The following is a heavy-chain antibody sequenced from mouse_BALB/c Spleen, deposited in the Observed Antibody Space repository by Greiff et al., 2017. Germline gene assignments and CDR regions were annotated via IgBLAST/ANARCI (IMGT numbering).Heavy chain of an antibody. J-gene: IGHJ2*01. CDR1: GYAFSSYW. V-gene: IGHV1-80*01. CDR3: ARGALYYGSSFDY. D-gene: IGHD1-1*01. Sequence: VKLMESGAELVRPGSSVKISCKASGYAFSSYWMNWVKQRPGQGLEWIGQIYPGDGDTNYNGKFKGKATLTADKSSSTAYMQLSSLTSEDSAVYFCARGALYYGSSFDYWGQGTTLTVSS. CDR2: IYPGDGDT.